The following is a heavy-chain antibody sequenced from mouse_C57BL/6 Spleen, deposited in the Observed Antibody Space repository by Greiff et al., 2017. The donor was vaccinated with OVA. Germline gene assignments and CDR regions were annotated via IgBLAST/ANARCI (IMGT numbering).Heavy chain of an antibody. CDR1: GYTFTSYW. V-gene: IGHV1-52*01. Sequence: QVQLKQPGAELVRPGSSVKLSCKASGYTFTSYWMHWVKQRPIQGLEWIGNIDPSDSETHYNQKFKDKATLTVDKSSSTAYMQLSSLTSEDSAVYYCARYRNWEPFDYWGQGTTLTVSS. CDR3: ARYRNWEPFDY. CDR2: IDPSDSET. J-gene: IGHJ2*01. D-gene: IGHD4-1*01.